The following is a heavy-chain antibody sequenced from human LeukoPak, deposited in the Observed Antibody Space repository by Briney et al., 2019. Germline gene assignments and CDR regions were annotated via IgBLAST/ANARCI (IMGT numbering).Heavy chain of an antibody. Sequence: ASVKVSCKASGGTFSNYTISWVRQAPGQGLEWMGRIIPILGIANYAQKFQGRVTITADKSTSTAYMELSSLRSEDTAVYYCARQIVGATTPLDYWGQGTLVTVSS. CDR1: GGTFSNYT. CDR3: ARQIVGATTPLDY. D-gene: IGHD1-26*01. J-gene: IGHJ4*02. CDR2: IIPILGIA. V-gene: IGHV1-69*02.